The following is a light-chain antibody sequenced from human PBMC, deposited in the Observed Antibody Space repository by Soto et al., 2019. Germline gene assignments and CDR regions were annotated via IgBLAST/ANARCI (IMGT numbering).Light chain of an antibody. CDR1: QSVNSW. J-gene: IGKJ4*01. V-gene: IGKV1-5*03. CDR2: RAS. Sequence: DIQMTQSPSTLSASVGDKVTITCRASQSVNSWLAWYQQMPGTAPKVPIYRASTLQSGVPSRFSGSGSGTEFTLTISSLQPDDFATYYCQQYDSYPVTFGGGTKVET. CDR3: QQYDSYPVT.